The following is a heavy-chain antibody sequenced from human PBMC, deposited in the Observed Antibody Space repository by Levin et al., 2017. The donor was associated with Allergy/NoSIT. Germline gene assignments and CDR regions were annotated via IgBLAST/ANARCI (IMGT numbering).Heavy chain of an antibody. Sequence: RTSETLSLTCTVSGGSFSSSLYYWGWIRQPPGKGLEWIGSVSYSGSTYYNPSLKSRVTMSVDTSKNQFSLKLSSVAATDTAVYFCARLKPAEGRRESGALRPLIIATGTGWFDPWGQGTLVTVSS. CDR3: ARLKPAEGRRESGALRPLIIATGTGWFDP. CDR2: VSYSGST. V-gene: IGHV4-39*01. CDR1: GGSFSSSLYY. J-gene: IGHJ5*02. D-gene: IGHD3-9*01.